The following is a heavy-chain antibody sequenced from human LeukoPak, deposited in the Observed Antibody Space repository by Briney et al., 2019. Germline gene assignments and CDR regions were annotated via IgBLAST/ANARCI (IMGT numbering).Heavy chain of an antibody. CDR3: ARDWGRYCSSATCFPFDY. CDR2: ISGSGDYT. V-gene: IGHV3-23*01. Sequence: GGSLRLSCAASGFTFSSHGMSWVRQAPGKGLEWVSTISGSGDYTYYADSVKGRFTVSRDNFKNTLYLQMNSLRAEDTAIYYCARDWGRYCSSATCFPFDYWGQGTLVTVSS. J-gene: IGHJ4*02. CDR1: GFTFSSHG. D-gene: IGHD2-2*01.